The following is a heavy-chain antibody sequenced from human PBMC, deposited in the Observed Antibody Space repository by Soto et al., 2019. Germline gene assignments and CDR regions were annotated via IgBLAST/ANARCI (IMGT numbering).Heavy chain of an antibody. Sequence: QVQLVQSGVEVKKPGASVKVSCKASGYTFTDYRMIWVRQAPGQGLEWMGINNPSGGSTNYAPNFQGRVTLTRDSFTSTVYMELSNLRSEDTAVYYCARPAGRLANWFDPWGQGTLVTVSS. D-gene: IGHD6-6*01. CDR2: NNPSGGST. V-gene: IGHV1-46*01. CDR3: ARPAGRLANWFDP. CDR1: GYTFTDYR. J-gene: IGHJ5*02.